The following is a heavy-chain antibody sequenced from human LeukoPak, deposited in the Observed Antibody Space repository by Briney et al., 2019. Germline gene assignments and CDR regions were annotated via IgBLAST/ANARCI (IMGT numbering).Heavy chain of an antibody. J-gene: IGHJ4*02. CDR1: GFSLSSSGMC. D-gene: IGHD1-26*01. CDR2: IDWDDDK. Sequence: SGPTLVNPTQTLTLTCTFSGFSLSSSGMCVSWIRQPPGKALEWLARIDWDDDKYYNTSLKTRVTISKDTSKKQVVLTMTTMDPVDTATYYCARIRGQVGAAFGNYFDYWGQGTLVTVSS. CDR3: ARIRGQVGAAFGNYFDY. V-gene: IGHV2-70*11.